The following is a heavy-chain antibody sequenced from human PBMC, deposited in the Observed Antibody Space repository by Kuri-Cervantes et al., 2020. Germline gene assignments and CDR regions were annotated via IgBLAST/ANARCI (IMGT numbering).Heavy chain of an antibody. Sequence: SETLSLTCTVSGGSISSYYWSWIRQPPGKGLEWIGYIYYSGSTNYNPSLKSRVTISVDTSKNQFSLKLSSVTAADTAVYYCARDRPDYYDSSDPRTATYNWFDPWGQGTLVTVSS. CDR2: IYYSGST. V-gene: IGHV4-59*13. J-gene: IGHJ5*02. CDR1: GGSISSYY. CDR3: ARDRPDYYDSSDPRTATYNWFDP. D-gene: IGHD3-22*01.